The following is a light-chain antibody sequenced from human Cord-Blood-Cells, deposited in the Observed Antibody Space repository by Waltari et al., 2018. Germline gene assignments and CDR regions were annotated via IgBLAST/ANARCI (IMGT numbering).Light chain of an antibody. CDR1: QSISSY. Sequence: DIQMTQSPSSLSASVGDRVTITCRASQSISSYLNWYQQKPGKAPKLLIYAAYSLQSGVPSRFSGSGSGTDFTLTINSLQPEDFATYDCQQSYSTPPSFGQGTKLEIK. CDR2: AAY. CDR3: QQSYSTPPS. V-gene: IGKV1-39*01. J-gene: IGKJ2*03.